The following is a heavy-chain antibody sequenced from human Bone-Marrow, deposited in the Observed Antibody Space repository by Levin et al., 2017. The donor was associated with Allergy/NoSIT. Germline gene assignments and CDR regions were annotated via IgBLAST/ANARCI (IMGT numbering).Heavy chain of an antibody. J-gene: IGHJ4*02. D-gene: IGHD2-15*01. Sequence: RPGGSLRLSCAAFGFTFDDYAMHWVRQAPGKGLEWVSGISWSAGRIDYADSVRGRFTISRDNAKNSLYLQMNSLRPEDTALYYCVLLGPGYCSDGSCSHFDHWGQGTLVTVSS. CDR3: VLLGPGYCSDGSCSHFDH. CDR2: ISWSAGRI. CDR1: GFTFDDYA. V-gene: IGHV3-9*01.